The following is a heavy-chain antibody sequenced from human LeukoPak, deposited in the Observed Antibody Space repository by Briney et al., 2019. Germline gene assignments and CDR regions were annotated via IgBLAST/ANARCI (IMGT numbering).Heavy chain of an antibody. CDR1: GFTFSDFW. CDR2: INQDGSEN. CDR3: TKGRSNPY. J-gene: IGHJ4*02. Sequence: GGSLRLSCAASGFTFSDFWMGWVRQAPGKGLEWVANINQDGSENYYVDSVKGRFTISRDNAKNSLYLQMNSLRAEDTAVYYCTKGRSNPYWGQGTLVTVST. D-gene: IGHD4-11*01. V-gene: IGHV3-7*01.